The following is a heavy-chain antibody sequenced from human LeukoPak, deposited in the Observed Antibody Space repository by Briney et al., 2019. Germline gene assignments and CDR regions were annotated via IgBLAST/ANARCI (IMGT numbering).Heavy chain of an antibody. CDR3: AKGEYSRGYLFDY. CDR2: ISASGGNS. D-gene: IGHD5-18*01. Sequence: GGSLRLSCAPSGLTFSDYAMSWVRHAPGKGLKCVLTISASGGNSYYATSVKGRFTISRDNSKNTLYLQLNSLRAEDTAVYYCAKGEYSRGYLFDYWGQGTLVTVSS. J-gene: IGHJ4*02. CDR1: GLTFSDYA. V-gene: IGHV3-23*01.